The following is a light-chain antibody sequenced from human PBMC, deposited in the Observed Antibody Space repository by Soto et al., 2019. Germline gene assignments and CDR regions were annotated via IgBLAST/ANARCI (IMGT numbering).Light chain of an antibody. Sequence: EIVLTQSPGTLSLSPWERATLFCRASQSVSSSYLAWYQQKPGQAPRLLIYGASSRATGIPDRFSGSGSGTDFTLTISRLEPEDFAVYYCQQYGSSPLTFGGGTKVDIK. CDR2: GAS. V-gene: IGKV3-20*01. J-gene: IGKJ4*01. CDR3: QQYGSSPLT. CDR1: QSVSSSY.